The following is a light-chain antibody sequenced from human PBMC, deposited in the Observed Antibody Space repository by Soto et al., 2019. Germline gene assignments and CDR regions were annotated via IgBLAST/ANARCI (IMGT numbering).Light chain of an antibody. CDR2: EVN. Sequence: QSALTQPASVSGSPGQSITISCTGTSSDVGGFDFVSWYQHHPGKAPKLLVYEVNNRSSRVSSRFSGSKSGTTASLTISGLQAEDEADYYCSSYTSHNTPWVFGGGTQLTVL. CDR1: SSDVGGFDF. CDR3: SSYTSHNTPWV. J-gene: IGLJ3*02. V-gene: IGLV2-14*01.